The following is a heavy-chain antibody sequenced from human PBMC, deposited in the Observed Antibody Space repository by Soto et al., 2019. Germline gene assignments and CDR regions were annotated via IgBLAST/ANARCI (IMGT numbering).Heavy chain of an antibody. V-gene: IGHV3-23*01. CDR2: VSIGGST. Sequence: GGSLRLSGAASAFTFSSYAMGWVRQGPGKGLEWVAVVSIGGSTHYADSVRGRFTISRDNSKNTLSLQMNSLTAEDTAVYFCAKRRGAGGHFDYWGQGALVTVSS. J-gene: IGHJ4*02. CDR3: AKRRGAGGHFDY. D-gene: IGHD2-15*01. CDR1: AFTFSSYA.